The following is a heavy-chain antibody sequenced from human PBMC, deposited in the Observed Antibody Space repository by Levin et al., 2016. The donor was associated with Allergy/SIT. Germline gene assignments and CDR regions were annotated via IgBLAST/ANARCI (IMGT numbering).Heavy chain of an antibody. V-gene: IGHV4-4*02. D-gene: IGHD6-13*01. CDR1: GGSVRTTNW. J-gene: IGHJ4*02. Sequence: GSLRLSCAVSGGSVRTTNWWSWVRQPPGKGLEWIGEIYHSGSTNYNPSLKSRVTISVDRSKNEFSLNLRSVTAADTAVYYCARDIRAAAYGSTWDTHGATGYWGQGTLVTVSS. CDR2: IYHSGST. CDR3: ARDIRAAAYGSTWDTHGATGY.